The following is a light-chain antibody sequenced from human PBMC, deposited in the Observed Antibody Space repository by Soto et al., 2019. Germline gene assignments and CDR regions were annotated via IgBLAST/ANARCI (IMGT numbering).Light chain of an antibody. CDR2: DVS. CDR3: CSYAGSDVV. J-gene: IGLJ2*01. Sequence: QSALTQPRSVSGSPGQSVTISCTGTSSAVGGYNYVSWYQQHPGKAPKLMIYDVSKRPSGVPDRFSGSKSGNTASLTISGLQAEDEADYYCCSYAGSDVVFGGGTKVTVL. CDR1: SSAVGGYNY. V-gene: IGLV2-11*01.